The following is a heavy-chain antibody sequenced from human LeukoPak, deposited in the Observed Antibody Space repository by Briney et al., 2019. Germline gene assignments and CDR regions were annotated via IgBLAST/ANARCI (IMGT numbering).Heavy chain of an antibody. J-gene: IGHJ4*02. V-gene: IGHV3-21*04. D-gene: IGHD5-18*01. CDR3: ARQRGYNYGYNDY. CDR2: ISSSSSYI. Sequence: GGSLRLSCAASGFTFSSYSMNWVRQAPGKGLEWVSSISSSSSYIYYADSVKGRFTISRDNAKNSLYLQMNSLRAEDTAVYYCARQRGYNYGYNDYWGQGTLVTVSS. CDR1: GFTFSSYS.